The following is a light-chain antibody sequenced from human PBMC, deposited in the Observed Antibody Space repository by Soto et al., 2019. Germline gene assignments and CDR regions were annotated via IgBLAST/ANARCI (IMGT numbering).Light chain of an antibody. CDR3: QQYNNWPLT. J-gene: IGKJ4*01. Sequence: EIVLTQSPGTLSLSPGERATLSCRASQSVSSNFLAWYQEKPGQAPRLLIYAASTGATGIPARFSGSGSGTEFTLTISSLQSEDFVVYYCQQYNNWPLTFGGGTKVDIK. CDR2: AAS. V-gene: IGKV3-15*01. CDR1: QSVSSN.